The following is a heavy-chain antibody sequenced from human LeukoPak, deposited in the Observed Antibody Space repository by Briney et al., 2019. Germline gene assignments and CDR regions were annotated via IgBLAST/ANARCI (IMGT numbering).Heavy chain of an antibody. CDR1: GFIFSSDS. D-gene: IGHD4-17*01. CDR2: ISSTGAYI. V-gene: IGHV3-21*01. J-gene: IGHJ2*01. Sequence: PGGSLRLSCATSGFIFSSDSMIWVRQAPGKGLEWVSSISSTGAYIYYADSVKGRFTISRDNAKNSLYLQMNSLRAEDTAVYYCARDFTTVTVGYFDLWGRGTLVTVSS. CDR3: ARDFTTVTVGYFDL.